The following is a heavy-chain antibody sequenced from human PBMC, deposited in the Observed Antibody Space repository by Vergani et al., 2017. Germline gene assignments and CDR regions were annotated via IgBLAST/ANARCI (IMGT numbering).Heavy chain of an antibody. CDR1: GYSFTSYW. CDR2: IDPSDSYT. D-gene: IGHD6-19*01. V-gene: IGHV5-10-1*04. J-gene: IGHJ6*02. CDR3: ARHGGSGWFPHYYYGMDV. Sequence: EVQLVQSGAEVKKPGESLRISCKGSGYSFTSYWISWVRQMPGKGLEWMGRIDPSDSYTNYSPSFQGQVTISADKSISTAYLQWSSLKASDTAMYYCARHGGSGWFPHYYYGMDVWGQGTTVTVSS.